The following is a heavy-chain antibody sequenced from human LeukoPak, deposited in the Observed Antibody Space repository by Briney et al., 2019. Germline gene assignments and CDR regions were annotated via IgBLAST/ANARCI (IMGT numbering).Heavy chain of an antibody. CDR3: AREGGPYRPLDY. J-gene: IGHJ4*02. CDR2: VNLQGST. Sequence: SETLSLTCGVSGGSISNTNWWTWFRQPPGKGLEWIGEVNLQGSTNCNPSLKSRVAISVDKSENHISLKLTSVTAADTAVYYCAREGGPYRPLDYSGQGTLVTVAS. V-gene: IGHV4-4*02. CDR1: GGSISNTNW.